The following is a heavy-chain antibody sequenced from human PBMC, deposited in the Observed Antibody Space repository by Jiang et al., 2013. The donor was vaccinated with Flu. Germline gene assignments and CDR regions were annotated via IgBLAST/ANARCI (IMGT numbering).Heavy chain of an antibody. Sequence: GAEVKKPGASVKVSCKASGYTFTNYDINWVRQATGQGLEWMGWMNPNSGNTAYAQKFQGRVTMTGNTSISTAYMELSSLRSEDTAVYYCARGPTTVTTGLYYFDYWGQGTLVTVSS. CDR1: GYTFTNYD. CDR2: MNPNSGNT. D-gene: IGHD4-17*01. V-gene: IGHV1-8*01. J-gene: IGHJ4*02. CDR3: ARGPTTVTTGLYYFDY.